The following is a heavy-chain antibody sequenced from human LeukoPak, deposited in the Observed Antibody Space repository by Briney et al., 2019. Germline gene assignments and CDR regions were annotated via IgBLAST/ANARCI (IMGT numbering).Heavy chain of an antibody. D-gene: IGHD3-22*01. CDR3: ARSHYYDGSDFYYYYGLDV. Sequence: PGGSLRLSCEASGFTFNNYWMRWVRQGPGKGLVWVSRLNSDGSSIRYADSVKGRFTISRDNAKNTLSLQMNSLRAEDTAVYYCARSHYYDGSDFYYYYGLDVWGQGTTVTVSS. J-gene: IGHJ6*02. CDR2: LNSDGSSI. V-gene: IGHV3-74*01. CDR1: GFTFNNYW.